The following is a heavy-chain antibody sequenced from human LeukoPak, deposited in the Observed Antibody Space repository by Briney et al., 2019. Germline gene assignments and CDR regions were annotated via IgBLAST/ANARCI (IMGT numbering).Heavy chain of an antibody. V-gene: IGHV7-4-1*02. CDR3: ARVGCSGTSCYPIDY. CDR1: GYTFTTYA. CDR2: INTNTGNP. Sequence: ASVKVSCKASGYTFTTYAMHWVRQAPGQGLEWMGWINTNTGNPTYAQGFTGRFVFSLDTSVSTAYLQISSLKAEDTVVYYCARVGCSGTSCYPIDYWGQGTLVTVSS. D-gene: IGHD2-2*01. J-gene: IGHJ4*02.